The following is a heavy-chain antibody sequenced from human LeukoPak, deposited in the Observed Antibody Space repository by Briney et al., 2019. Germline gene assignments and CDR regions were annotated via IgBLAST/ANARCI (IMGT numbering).Heavy chain of an antibody. CDR2: IYYSGGT. CDR1: GGSISSSSYY. CDR3: ARRMDSSSWGYYFDY. Sequence: PSETLSLTCTVSGGSISSSSYYWGWIRQPPGKGLEWIGSIYYSGGTYYNPSLKSRVTISVDTSKNQFSLKLSSVTAADTAVYYCARRMDSSSWGYYFDYWGQGTLVTVSS. D-gene: IGHD6-13*01. J-gene: IGHJ4*02. V-gene: IGHV4-39*01.